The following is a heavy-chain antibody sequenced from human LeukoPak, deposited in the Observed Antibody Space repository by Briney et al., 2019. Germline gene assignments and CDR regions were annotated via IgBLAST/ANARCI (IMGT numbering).Heavy chain of an antibody. D-gene: IGHD3-22*01. CDR2: IYYSGST. J-gene: IGHJ4*02. Sequence: SDTLSLTCTVSGGSISSGDYYWSWIRQPPGKGLEWIGYIYYSGSTYYNPSLKSRVTISVDTSKNQFSLKLSSVTAADTAVYYCARDPYYYDSSGGGWGQGTLVTVSS. V-gene: IGHV4-30-4*02. CDR1: GGSISSGDYY. CDR3: ARDPYYYDSSGGG.